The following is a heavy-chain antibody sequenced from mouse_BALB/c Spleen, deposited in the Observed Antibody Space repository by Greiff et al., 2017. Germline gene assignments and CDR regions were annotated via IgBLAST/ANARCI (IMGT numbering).Heavy chain of an antibody. CDR1: GFTFSDYY. D-gene: IGHD2-10*02. CDR2: ISDGGSYT. CDR3: ARVYGNYGYFDV. Sequence: EVMLVESGGGLVKPGGSLKLSCAASGFTFSDYYMYWVRQTPEKMLEWVATISDGGSYTYYPDSVKGRFTISRDNAKNNLYLQMSSLKSEDTAMYYCARVYGNYGYFDVWGAGTTVTVSS. J-gene: IGHJ1*01. V-gene: IGHV5-4*02.